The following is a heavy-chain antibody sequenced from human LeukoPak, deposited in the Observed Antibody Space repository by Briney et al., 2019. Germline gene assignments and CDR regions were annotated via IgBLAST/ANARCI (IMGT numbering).Heavy chain of an antibody. CDR3: ARSSGYGYDY. J-gene: IGHJ4*02. V-gene: IGHV3-74*01. CDR2: VSSDGSSS. CDR1: GFTFSSSW. D-gene: IGHD5-18*01. Sequence: GGSLRLSCAASGFTFSSSWMHWVRQAPGKGLVWVSRVSSDGSSSSYADSVKGRFTISRDNAKNTLSLQMNSLRAEDTAVYYCARSSGYGYDYWGQGTLVTVSS.